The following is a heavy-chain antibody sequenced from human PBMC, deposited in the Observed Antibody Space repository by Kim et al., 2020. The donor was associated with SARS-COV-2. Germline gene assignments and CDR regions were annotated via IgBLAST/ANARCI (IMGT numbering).Heavy chain of an antibody. CDR2: ISGSGGST. CDR3: AKDIGYGSERYYYYYYGMDV. D-gene: IGHD3-10*01. V-gene: IGHV3-23*01. CDR1: GFTFSSYA. J-gene: IGHJ6*02. Sequence: GGSLRLSCAASGFTFSSYAMSWVRQAPGKGLEWVSAISGSGGSTYYADSVKGRFTISRDNSKNTLYLQMNSLRAEDTAVYYCAKDIGYGSERYYYYYYGMDVWGQGTTVTVSS.